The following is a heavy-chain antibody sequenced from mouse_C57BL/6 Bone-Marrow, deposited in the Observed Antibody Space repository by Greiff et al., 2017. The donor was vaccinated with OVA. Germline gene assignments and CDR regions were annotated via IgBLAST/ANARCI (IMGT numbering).Heavy chain of an antibody. CDR3: ARRADGYYWYFDV. D-gene: IGHD2-3*01. CDR1: EYEFPSHD. V-gene: IGHV5-2*01. Sequence: EVKLMESGGGLVQPGESLKLSCESNEYEFPSHDMSWVRKTPEKRLELVAAINSDGGSTYYPDTMERRFIISRDNTKKTLYLQMSSRRSEDTALYYCARRADGYYWYFDVWGTGTTVTVSS. J-gene: IGHJ1*03. CDR2: INSDGGST.